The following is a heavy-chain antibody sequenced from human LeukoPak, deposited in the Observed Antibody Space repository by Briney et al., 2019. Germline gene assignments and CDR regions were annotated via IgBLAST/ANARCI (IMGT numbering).Heavy chain of an antibody. CDR3: ARALIGYYFDY. J-gene: IGHJ4*02. Sequence: GGSLRLSCAASGFTFSSYSMNWVRQAPGKGLEWVSSISGSSSYIHYADSVKGRFTISRDNSKNSLYLQMNSLRAEDTAVYYCARALIGYYFDYWGQGTLVTVSS. D-gene: IGHD2-8*01. V-gene: IGHV3-21*06. CDR1: GFTFSSYS. CDR2: ISGSSSYI.